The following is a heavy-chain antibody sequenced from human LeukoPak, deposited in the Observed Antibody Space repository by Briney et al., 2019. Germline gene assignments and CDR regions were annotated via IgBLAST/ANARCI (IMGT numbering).Heavy chain of an antibody. CDR1: GFIFSSYS. J-gene: IGHJ6*03. CDR3: ARDKEHYYQSSGSPTPYYMDV. D-gene: IGHD3-22*01. Sequence: GGSLRLSCAASGFIFSSYSMKWVRQAPGKGLEWVSSISSSSDYKYYADSLKGRFTISRDNAKNSLYLQMNSLRAEDTAVYYCARDKEHYYQSSGSPTPYYMDVWGKGITVTVSS. CDR2: ISSSSDYK. V-gene: IGHV3-21*01.